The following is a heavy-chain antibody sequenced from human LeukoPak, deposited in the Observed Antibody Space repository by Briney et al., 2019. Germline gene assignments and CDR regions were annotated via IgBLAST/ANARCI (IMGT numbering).Heavy chain of an antibody. D-gene: IGHD2-21*02. Sequence: VASVKVSCKASGYTFTDYFMNWVRQAPGQGLEWMGWINPKSGGTVYAQKFQGRVTMTRDTSISTAYMELSRLRSDDTAVYYCASFRIVVVTEPDNDAFDIWGQGTMVTASS. J-gene: IGHJ3*02. V-gene: IGHV1-2*02. CDR3: ASFRIVVVTEPDNDAFDI. CDR2: INPKSGGT. CDR1: GYTFTDYF.